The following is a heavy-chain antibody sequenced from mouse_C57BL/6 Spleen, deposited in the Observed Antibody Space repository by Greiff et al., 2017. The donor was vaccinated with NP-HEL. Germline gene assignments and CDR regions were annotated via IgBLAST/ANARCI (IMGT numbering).Heavy chain of an antibody. CDR2: IRSKSSNYAT. J-gene: IGHJ4*01. V-gene: IGHV10-3*01. Sequence: GGGLVQPKGSLKLSCAASGFTFNPYAMHWLRQAPGKGLEWVARIRSKSSNYATYYPDSVKDRFTIARDDSNSMLYLQMNNLKTEDTAMYYCVRGGTVVATDYAMDYGGQGTSVTGSS. CDR3: VRGGTVVATDYAMDY. CDR1: GFTFNPYA. D-gene: IGHD1-1*01.